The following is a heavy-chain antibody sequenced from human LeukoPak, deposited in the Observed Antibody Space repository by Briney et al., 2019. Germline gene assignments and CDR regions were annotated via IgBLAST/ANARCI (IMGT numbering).Heavy chain of an antibody. CDR2: IYYSGST. Sequence: SETLSLTCTVPGGSISSYYWSWIRQPPGKGLEWIGYIYYSGSTNYNPSLKSRVTISVDTSKNQFSLKLSSVTAADTAVYYCARHRFRKGTVTTLDWFDPWGQGTLVTVSS. V-gene: IGHV4-59*08. CDR3: ARHRFRKGTVTTLDWFDP. J-gene: IGHJ5*02. D-gene: IGHD4-17*01. CDR1: GGSISSYY.